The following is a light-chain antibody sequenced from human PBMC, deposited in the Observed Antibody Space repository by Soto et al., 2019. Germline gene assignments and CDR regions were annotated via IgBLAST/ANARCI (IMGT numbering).Light chain of an antibody. J-gene: IGKJ1*01. V-gene: IGKV3-11*01. CDR2: DVS. Sequence: EIVLTQSPATLSLSPGGRGTLSGRASEIVTDYLAWYQQKPGQAPRLLVYDVSNRAAGIPTRFSGGGSGTDFTLTISNVEPEDFAVYYCQQRSDWPWTFGQGTKVDIK. CDR1: EIVTDY. CDR3: QQRSDWPWT.